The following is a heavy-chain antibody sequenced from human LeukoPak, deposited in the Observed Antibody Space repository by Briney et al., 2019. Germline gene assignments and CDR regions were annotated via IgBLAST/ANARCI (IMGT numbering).Heavy chain of an antibody. Sequence: PSETLSLTCTVSGCSISSGGYYWSWIRQHPGKGLEWIGYIYYSGSTYYNPSLKSRVTISVDTSKNQFSLKLSSVTAADTAVYYCASTYYYGSGSYYKHWGQGTLVTVSS. CDR1: GCSISSGGYY. CDR2: IYYSGST. J-gene: IGHJ1*01. V-gene: IGHV4-31*03. CDR3: ASTYYYGSGSYYKH. D-gene: IGHD3-10*01.